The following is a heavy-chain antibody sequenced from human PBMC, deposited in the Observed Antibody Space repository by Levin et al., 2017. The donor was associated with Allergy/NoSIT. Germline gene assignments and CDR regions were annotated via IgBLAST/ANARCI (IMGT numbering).Heavy chain of an antibody. CDR3: ARDGVDAGVYLDY. J-gene: IGHJ4*02. V-gene: IGHV3-7*01. Sequence: PGGSLRLSCAASGFTFSSHWMSWVRQAPGKGLEWVANINQGGSEKYYVDSVKGRFTTSRDNAKNSLYLQMNSLRAEDTAVYYCARDGVDAGVYLDYWGQGTLVTVSS. CDR2: INQGGSEK. CDR1: GFTFSSHW. D-gene: IGHD2-15*01.